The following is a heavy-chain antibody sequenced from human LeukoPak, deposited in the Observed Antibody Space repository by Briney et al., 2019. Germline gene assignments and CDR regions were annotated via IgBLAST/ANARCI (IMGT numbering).Heavy chain of an antibody. CDR1: GFTFSSYG. CDR3: VREGEYFDSLTGYSKYYGMDV. Sequence: GGSLTLSCAASGFTFSSYGMHWVRQAPGKGLEWVAVIWSDGSNRYYADSVKGRFTISRDNSKNTLYLQMNSLRAEDTAVYYCVREGEYFDSLTGYSKYYGMDVWGQGTTVTVSS. V-gene: IGHV3-33*01. J-gene: IGHJ6*02. D-gene: IGHD3-9*01. CDR2: IWSDGSNR.